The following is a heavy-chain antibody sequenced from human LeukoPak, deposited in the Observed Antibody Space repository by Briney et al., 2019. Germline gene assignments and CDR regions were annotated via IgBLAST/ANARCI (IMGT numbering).Heavy chain of an antibody. CDR3: ARGRAIDI. V-gene: IGHV3-48*03. CDR2: ISNSGNTI. CDR1: GFTFSSYD. Sequence: GGSLRLSCAASGFTFSSYDMTWVRQAPGKGLEWVSYISNSGNTIYYADSVKGRFTISRDNSLYLQMNSLRAEDTAVYYCARGRAIDIWGRGTMVTVSS. J-gene: IGHJ3*02.